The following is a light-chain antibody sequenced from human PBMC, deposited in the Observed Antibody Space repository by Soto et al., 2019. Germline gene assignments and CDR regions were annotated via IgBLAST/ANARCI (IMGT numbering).Light chain of an antibody. CDR1: QSINNW. J-gene: IGKJ1*01. V-gene: IGKV1-5*03. CDR2: KAS. Sequence: DIQMTQSPSTLSASVGDRVTITCRASQSINNWLAWYQQKPGKAPKLLIYKASSLERGVPSRFSGSGSGTEFTLTISSLQPDDFATYYCQQYNTYSFGQGTKVDI. CDR3: QQYNTYS.